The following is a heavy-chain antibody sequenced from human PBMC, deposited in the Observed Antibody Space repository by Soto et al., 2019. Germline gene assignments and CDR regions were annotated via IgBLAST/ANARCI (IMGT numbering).Heavy chain of an antibody. CDR1: GGSISSSSYY. CDR3: ASQAASIAAAGTLYYYGMDV. V-gene: IGHV4-39*01. J-gene: IGHJ6*02. Sequence: QLQLQESGPGLVKPSETLSLTCTVSGGSISSSSYYWGWIRQPPGKGLEWIGRIDYSGSTYYNPSLKSRVTISVDTSKNQFALKLSAVTAADTAVYYCASQAASIAAAGTLYYYGMDVWGQGTTVTVSS. D-gene: IGHD6-13*01. CDR2: IDYSGST.